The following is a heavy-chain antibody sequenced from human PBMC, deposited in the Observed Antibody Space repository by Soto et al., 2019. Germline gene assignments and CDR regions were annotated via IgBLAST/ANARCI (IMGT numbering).Heavy chain of an antibody. CDR2: ISPDGRTT. Sequence: GGSLRLSCAASGFSVRHYWMHWVRQAPGKGLVWVSRISPDGRTTTYAGSVKGRFTISRDNAKSTLYLQMNSLTVEDGAVYYCADSWLPTSYWGPGTLVTVSS. V-gene: IGHV3-74*01. D-gene: IGHD3-10*01. J-gene: IGHJ4*02. CDR1: GFSVRHYW. CDR3: ADSWLPTSY.